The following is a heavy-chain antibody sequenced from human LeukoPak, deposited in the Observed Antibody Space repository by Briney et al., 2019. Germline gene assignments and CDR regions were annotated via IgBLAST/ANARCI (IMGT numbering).Heavy chain of an antibody. Sequence: PGGSLRLSCAASGFTFSDYYMSWIRQAPGKGLEWVSYISSSGSTIYYADSVKGRFTISRDNAKNSLYLQMNSLRAEDTAVYYWARGTPVVPAANAGYWGQGTLGTVSS. D-gene: IGHD2-2*01. J-gene: IGHJ4*02. CDR2: ISSSGSTI. CDR1: GFTFSDYY. V-gene: IGHV3-11*01. CDR3: ARGTPVVPAANAGY.